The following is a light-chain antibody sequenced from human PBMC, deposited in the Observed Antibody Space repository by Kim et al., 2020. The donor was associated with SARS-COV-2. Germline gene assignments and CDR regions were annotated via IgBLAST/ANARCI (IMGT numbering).Light chain of an antibody. CDR2: LAS. J-gene: IGKJ2*01. CDR3: QHYSRFPYT. V-gene: IGKV1-5*03. CDR1: QMIDTW. Sequence: DIQMTQSPSTLSASIGERVTITCRASQMIDTWLAWYQQKPGKAPKLLIYLASTLENGVPPRFSGSGSGAEFTLTINSLQPDDFATYYCQHYSRFPYTFGQGTKLEIK.